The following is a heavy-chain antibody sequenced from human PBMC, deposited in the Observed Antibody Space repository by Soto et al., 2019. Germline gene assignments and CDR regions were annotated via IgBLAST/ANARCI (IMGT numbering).Heavy chain of an antibody. D-gene: IGHD6-19*01. CDR1: GFTFSSYA. Sequence: VQLVESGGGVVQPGRSLRLSCAASGFTFSSYAMHWVRQAPGKGLEWVAVISYDGSNKYYADSVKGRFTISRDNSKNTLYLQMNSLRAEDTAVYYCARDSYIAVAGTFDYWGQGTLVTVSS. CDR2: ISYDGSNK. J-gene: IGHJ4*02. V-gene: IGHV3-30-3*01. CDR3: ARDSYIAVAGTFDY.